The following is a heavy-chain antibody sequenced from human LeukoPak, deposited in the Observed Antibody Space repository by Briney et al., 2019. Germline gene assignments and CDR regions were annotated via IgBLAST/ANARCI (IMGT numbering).Heavy chain of an antibody. CDR1: GGSISSYY. J-gene: IGHJ3*02. CDR3: AREVLSSGWYSGDAFDI. CDR2: IDYSGST. V-gene: IGHV4-59*01. D-gene: IGHD6-19*01. Sequence: SETMSLTCTVSGGSISSYYWSWIRQPPGKGLEWIGYIDYSGSTNYNPSLKSRVTISVDTSKNQFSLKLSSVTAADTAVYYCAREVLSSGWYSGDAFDIWGQGTMVTVSS.